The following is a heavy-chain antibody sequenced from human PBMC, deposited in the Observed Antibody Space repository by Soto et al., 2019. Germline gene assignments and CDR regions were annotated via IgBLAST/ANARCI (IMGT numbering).Heavy chain of an antibody. Sequence: QVQLVQSGAEVKKPGASVKVSCKASGYTFTSYAMHWVRQAPGQRLEWMGWINVGNGNTKYSQKFQGRVTITMDTSASTTYMELSSLRSEDTTVYYCARANGAFDIWGQGTMVTASS. J-gene: IGHJ3*02. D-gene: IGHD2-8*01. CDR1: GYTFTSYA. CDR3: ARANGAFDI. V-gene: IGHV1-3*01. CDR2: INVGNGNT.